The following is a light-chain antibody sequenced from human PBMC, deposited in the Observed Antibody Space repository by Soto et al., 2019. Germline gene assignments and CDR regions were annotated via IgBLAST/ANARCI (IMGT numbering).Light chain of an antibody. CDR2: DAS. CDR1: QSVSSY. V-gene: IGKV3-11*01. Sequence: EIVLTQSPATLSLSPGERATLSCRASQSVSSYLAWYQQKPGQAPRLLIYDASNRATGTPARFSGSGSGTDFTLTISSLEPEDFAVYYCQQRSNWPRTFGQGTKVDI. CDR3: QQRSNWPRT. J-gene: IGKJ1*01.